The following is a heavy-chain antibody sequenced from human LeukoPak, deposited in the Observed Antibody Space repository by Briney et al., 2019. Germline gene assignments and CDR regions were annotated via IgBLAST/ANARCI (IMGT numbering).Heavy chain of an antibody. V-gene: IGHV3-7*01. Sequence: GGSLRLSCAASGFTFSSYWMSWVRQAPGKGLEWVANIKQDGSEKYYVDSVKGRFTISRDNAKNSLYLQMNSLRAEDTAVYYCARDRASVCSSTSCHDHLRDYYYYGMDVWGQGTTVTVSS. CDR1: GFTFSSYW. J-gene: IGHJ6*02. CDR3: ARDRASVCSSTSCHDHLRDYYYYGMDV. CDR2: IKQDGSEK. D-gene: IGHD2-2*01.